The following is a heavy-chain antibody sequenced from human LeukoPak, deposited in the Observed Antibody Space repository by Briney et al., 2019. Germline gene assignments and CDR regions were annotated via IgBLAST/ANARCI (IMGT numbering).Heavy chain of an antibody. J-gene: IGHJ4*02. CDR2: ISGSGGST. D-gene: IGHD5-18*01. CDR3: AKDGQLWSEQYFDY. Sequence: GGSLRLSCAASGFTFSSYAMSWVRQAPGKGLEWVSAISGSGGSTYYADSVEGRFTISRDNSKNTLYLQMNSLRAEDTAVYYCAKDGQLWSEQYFDYWGQGTLVTVSS. V-gene: IGHV3-23*01. CDR1: GFTFSSYA.